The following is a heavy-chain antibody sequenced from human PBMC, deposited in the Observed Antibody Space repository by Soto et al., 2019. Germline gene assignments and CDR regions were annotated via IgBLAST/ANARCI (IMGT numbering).Heavy chain of an antibody. CDR3: ASRASGSSSHYYYYGMDV. CDR2: ISGSGGST. D-gene: IGHD6-6*01. CDR1: GFTFSSYA. V-gene: IGHV3-23*01. Sequence: GGSLRLSCAASGFTFSSYAMSWVRQAPGKGLEWVSAISGSGGSTYYADSVKGRFTISRDNSKNTLYLQMNSLRAEDTAVYYCASRASGSSSHYYYYGMDVWGQGTTVTVSS. J-gene: IGHJ6*02.